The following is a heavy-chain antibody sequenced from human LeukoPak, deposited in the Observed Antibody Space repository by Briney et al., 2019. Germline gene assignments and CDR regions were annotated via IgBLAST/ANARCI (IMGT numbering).Heavy chain of an antibody. CDR1: GFTFSSYA. Sequence: GGSLRLSCAASGFTFSSYAMTWVRQAPGKGLEWVSAISGNGDKTYYTNSVRGRFTISRDNSKNTLYLQMNSLRAEDTAVYYCAKDHGWLSAAWGQGTLVTVSS. D-gene: IGHD5-12*01. J-gene: IGHJ4*02. CDR2: ISGNGDKT. V-gene: IGHV3-23*01. CDR3: AKDHGWLSAA.